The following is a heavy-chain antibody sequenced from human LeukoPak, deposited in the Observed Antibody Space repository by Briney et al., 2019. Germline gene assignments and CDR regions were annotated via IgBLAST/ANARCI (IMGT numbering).Heavy chain of an antibody. Sequence: ALVKVSCKASGYTFTSYGISWVRQAPGQGLEWMGWISAYNGNTNYAQKLQGRVTMTTDTSTSTAYMELRSLRSDDTAVYYCARESHYYDSSGYQGMDYWGQGTLVTVSS. D-gene: IGHD3-22*01. CDR2: ISAYNGNT. V-gene: IGHV1-18*01. CDR1: GYTFTSYG. J-gene: IGHJ4*02. CDR3: ARESHYYDSSGYQGMDY.